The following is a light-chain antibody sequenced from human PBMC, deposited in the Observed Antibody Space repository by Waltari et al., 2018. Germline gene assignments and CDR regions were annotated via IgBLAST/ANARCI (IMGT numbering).Light chain of an antibody. V-gene: IGKV4-1*01. CDR3: QQFYSSPLT. CDR1: QTVLYSSNTRYS. Sequence: DIVMTQSPDSLAVSLGERATINCTSSQTVLYSSNTRYSLAWFQQKPGQPPKLLIYWASTRESGVPDRFSGSGSGTDFTLTISSLQAEDVAVYYCQQFYSSPLTFGGGTKVEIK. CDR2: WAS. J-gene: IGKJ4*01.